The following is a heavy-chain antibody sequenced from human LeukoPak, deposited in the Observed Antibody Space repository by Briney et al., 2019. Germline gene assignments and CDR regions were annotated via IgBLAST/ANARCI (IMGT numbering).Heavy chain of an antibody. J-gene: IGHJ4*02. D-gene: IGHD3-22*01. CDR2: INPNSGNT. V-gene: IGHV1-8*03. CDR3: ARGHDAYYYDSSGSTDVDY. CDR1: GYTFTGYY. Sequence: ASVKVSCKASGYTFTGYYMHWVRQAPGQGLEWMGWINPNSGNTGYAQKFQGRVPITRTTSISTAYMELSSLRSEDTAVYYCARGHDAYYYDSSGSTDVDYWGQGTLVTVSS.